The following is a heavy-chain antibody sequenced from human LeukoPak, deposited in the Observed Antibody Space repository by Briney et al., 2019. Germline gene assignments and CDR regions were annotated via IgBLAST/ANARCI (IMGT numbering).Heavy chain of an antibody. V-gene: IGHV4-31*03. Sequence: SETLSLTCTVSGDSITSGGFYWSWIRQHPGRGLEWIGYIYYRARTYYNPSLKSRVTISVDTSKNQFSLKPSSVTAADTAVYYCARYSTELFFDYWGQGTLVTVSS. CDR3: ARYSTELFFDY. D-gene: IGHD4-11*01. CDR2: IYYRART. J-gene: IGHJ4*02. CDR1: GDSITSGGFY.